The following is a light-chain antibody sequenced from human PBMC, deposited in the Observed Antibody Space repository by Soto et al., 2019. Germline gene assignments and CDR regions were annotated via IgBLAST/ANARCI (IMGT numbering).Light chain of an antibody. CDR1: QSISSNY. Sequence: EIVLTQSPGTLSLFPGERATLSCRASQSISSNYIAWYQHKPGRAPRLLIYGASNRVTGIPDRFSGSGSGTDFTLTISRLEPEDFAVYYCQQYAASHRTFGQGTQVEIK. CDR2: GAS. V-gene: IGKV3-20*01. J-gene: IGKJ1*01. CDR3: QQYAASHRT.